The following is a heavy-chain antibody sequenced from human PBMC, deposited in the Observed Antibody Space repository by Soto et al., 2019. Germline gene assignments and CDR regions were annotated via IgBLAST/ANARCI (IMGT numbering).Heavy chain of an antibody. V-gene: IGHV4-39*07. CDR1: CGSISSSSYY. Sequence: KPSETLSLTCTVSCGSISSSSYYWGWIRQPPGKGLEWIGGIYYSGNTYYNPSLKSRVTISVDTSKNQFSLKLSSVTAADTAVYYCARDGSIAVRGRDWFDPWGQGTLVTVSS. CDR2: IYYSGNT. D-gene: IGHD6-6*01. J-gene: IGHJ5*02. CDR3: ARDGSIAVRGRDWFDP.